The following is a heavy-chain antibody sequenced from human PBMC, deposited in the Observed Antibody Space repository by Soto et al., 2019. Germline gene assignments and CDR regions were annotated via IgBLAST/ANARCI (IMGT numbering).Heavy chain of an antibody. J-gene: IGHJ3*02. CDR1: GYSFTSYW. CDR3: ARPSHGGTFYDFLSGYIPGHAFDI. V-gene: IGHV5-51*01. D-gene: IGHD3-3*01. Sequence: GESLKISCKGSGYSFTSYWIGWVRQMPGKGLEWMGIIYPGDSDTRYSPSFQGQVTISADKSISTAYLQWSSLKASDTAMYYCARPSHGGTFYDFLSGYIPGHAFDIGGQGKMVIVSS. CDR2: IYPGDSDT.